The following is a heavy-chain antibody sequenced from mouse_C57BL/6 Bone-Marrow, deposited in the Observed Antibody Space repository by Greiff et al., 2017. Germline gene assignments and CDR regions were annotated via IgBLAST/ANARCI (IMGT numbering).Heavy chain of an antibody. CDR2: FFPGSGSI. V-gene: IGHV1-62-2*01. Sequence: QVQLQQSGAELVKPGASVKLSCKASGYTFTEYTIHWVKQRPGQGLEWIGWFFPGSGSIKYNEKFKDKATLTADKSCSTVYMELSRLKSGDSAVYFCARYEGPGYYGSSYWEFDVWCRGPTVTVSA. D-gene: IGHD1-1*01. CDR1: GYTFTEYT. CDR3: ARYEGPGYYGSSYWEFDV. J-gene: IGHJ1*03.